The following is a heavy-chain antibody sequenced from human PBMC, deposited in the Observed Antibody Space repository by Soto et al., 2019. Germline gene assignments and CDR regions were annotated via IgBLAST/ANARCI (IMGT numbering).Heavy chain of an antibody. CDR2: IYYSGST. D-gene: IGHD3-10*01. CDR3: ARGENYYYYGMDV. V-gene: IGHV4-39*01. Sequence: SETLSLTCTVSGGSISSSSYYWGWIRQPPGKGLEWIGSIYYSGSTYYNPSLKSRVTISVDTSKNQFSLKLSSVTAADTAVYYCARGENYYYYGMDVWGQGTTVTVSS. CDR1: GGSISSSSYY. J-gene: IGHJ6*02.